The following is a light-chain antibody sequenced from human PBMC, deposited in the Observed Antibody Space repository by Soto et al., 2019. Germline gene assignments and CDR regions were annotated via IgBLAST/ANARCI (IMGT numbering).Light chain of an antibody. CDR1: QFVSSR. V-gene: IGKV3-15*01. J-gene: IGKJ1*01. CDR2: DTS. Sequence: DIVVTQSPATLSASPGERVTLSCRASQFVSSRLAWYQQRPGQGPRLLIYDTSTRAPGISARFSGSGSGTEFTLTISSLQSEDFAVYYCKEYIQWPPGMFGPGTTVDIK. CDR3: KEYIQWPPGM.